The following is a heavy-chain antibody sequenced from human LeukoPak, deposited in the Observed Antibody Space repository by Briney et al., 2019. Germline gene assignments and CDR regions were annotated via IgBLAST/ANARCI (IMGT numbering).Heavy chain of an antibody. CDR2: INSNSGGT. CDR3: ARAGGTYYYESSGYYYQNWFDS. CDR1: GYRFSDYD. D-gene: IGHD3-22*01. Sequence: ASVKVSCKASGYRFSDYDMHWVRQAPGQGLEWMGRINSNSGGTGFAEKFRGRVTMTRDTSISTAYMELSRLTSDDTAVYYCARAGGTYYYESSGYYYQNWFDSWGQGTLVTVSS. V-gene: IGHV1-2*06. J-gene: IGHJ5*01.